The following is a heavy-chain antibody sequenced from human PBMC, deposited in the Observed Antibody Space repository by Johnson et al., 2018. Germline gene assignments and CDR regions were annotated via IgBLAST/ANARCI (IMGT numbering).Heavy chain of an antibody. CDR3: ARGDITSSIYYYYGMDV. J-gene: IGHJ6*02. D-gene: IGHD6-6*01. CDR1: GFTFSTYW. CDR2: IKSDGRST. Sequence: EVQLVESGGGLVQPGGSLRLSCAASGFTFSTYWMHWVRQAPGKGLVWVSRIKSDGRSTSYADSVKGRFTISRDNAKNTLYLQMNSLRAEDTAVYYCARGDITSSIYYYYGMDVWGQGTTVTVSS. V-gene: IGHV3-74*02.